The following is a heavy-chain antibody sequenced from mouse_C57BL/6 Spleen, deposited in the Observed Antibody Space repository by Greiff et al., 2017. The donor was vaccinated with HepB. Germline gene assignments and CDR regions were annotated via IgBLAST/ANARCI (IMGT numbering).Heavy chain of an antibody. CDR2: INPSSGYT. Sequence: VQLQQSGAELARPGASVKMSCKASGYTFTSDTMHWVKQRPGQGLEWIGYINPSSGYTKYNQKFKDKATLTADKSSSTAYMQLSSLTSEDSAVYYCSGEDYYGSSPAYWGQGTLVTVSA. CDR3: SGEDYYGSSPAY. J-gene: IGHJ3*01. CDR1: GYTFTSDT. D-gene: IGHD1-1*01. V-gene: IGHV1-4*01.